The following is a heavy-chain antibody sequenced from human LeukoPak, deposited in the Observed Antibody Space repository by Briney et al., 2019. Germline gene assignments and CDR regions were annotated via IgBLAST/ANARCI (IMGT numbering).Heavy chain of an antibody. CDR1: GGTFSSYA. D-gene: IGHD3-22*01. CDR2: ISAYNGNT. J-gene: IGHJ3*02. Sequence: ASVKVSCKASGGTFSSYAISWVRQAPGQGLEWMGWISAYNGNTNYAQKLQGRVTMTTDTSTSTAYMELRSLRSDDTAVYYCATRPYYYDSSGSRGAFDIWGQGTMVTVSS. V-gene: IGHV1-18*01. CDR3: ATRPYYYDSSGSRGAFDI.